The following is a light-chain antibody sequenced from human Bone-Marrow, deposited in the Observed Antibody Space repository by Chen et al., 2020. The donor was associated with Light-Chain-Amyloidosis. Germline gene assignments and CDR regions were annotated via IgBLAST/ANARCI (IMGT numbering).Light chain of an antibody. J-gene: IGLJ3*02. Sequence: SYVLTQPSSVSVAPGPTATIACGGNNIGSTSVHWYQQTPGQAPLLVVDDDSDRPSGIPGRLSGSNAGNTATLTIRRVEAGEEADYYCQVWDRSSDRPVFGGGTKLTVL. CDR3: QVWDRSSDRPV. V-gene: IGLV3-21*02. CDR1: NIGSTS. CDR2: DDS.